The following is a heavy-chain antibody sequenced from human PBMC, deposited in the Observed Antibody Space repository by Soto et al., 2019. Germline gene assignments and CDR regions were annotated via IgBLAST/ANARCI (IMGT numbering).Heavy chain of an antibody. CDR2: IKQDGSEK. J-gene: IGHJ5*02. CDR3: ARKYSSSWNWFDP. V-gene: IGHV3-7*05. Sequence: GGSLRLSCAASGFTFSSYAMSWVRQAPGKGLEWVANIKQDGSEKYYVDSVKGRFTISRDNAKNSLYLQMNSLRAEDTAVYYCARKYSSSWNWFDPWGQGTLVTVSS. D-gene: IGHD6-13*01. CDR1: GFTFSSYA.